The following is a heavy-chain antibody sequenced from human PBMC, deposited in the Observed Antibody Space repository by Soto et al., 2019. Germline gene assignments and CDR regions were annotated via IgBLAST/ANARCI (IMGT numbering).Heavy chain of an antibody. CDR1: GDTFNTYE. Sequence: VQLLQSGAGVKKPGSSVRVSCKTSGDTFNTYEINWVRQAPGQGLEWMGGIFPFIGSTNYAHKFQGRLTISADASTNTAYLDLSSLTSEDTALYYCARGGYSSSFRFDYWGQGTLVTVSA. CDR2: IFPFIGST. J-gene: IGHJ4*02. V-gene: IGHV1-69*01. CDR3: ARGGYSSSFRFDY. D-gene: IGHD6-19*01.